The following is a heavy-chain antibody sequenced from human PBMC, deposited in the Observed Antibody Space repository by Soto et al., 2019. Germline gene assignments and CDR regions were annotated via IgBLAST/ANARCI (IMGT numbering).Heavy chain of an antibody. CDR2: IYYSGST. D-gene: IGHD3-3*01. CDR1: GGSISSSSYY. CDR3: ARIGFLEWSYFAY. V-gene: IGHV4-39*01. J-gene: IGHJ4*02. Sequence: QLQLQESGPGLVKPSETLSLTCTVSGGSISSSSYYWGWIRQPPGKGLEWIGSIYYSGSTYYNPSLKSLVTMSVYTSSNHVSLKLSSVTAADTAVYYCARIGFLEWSYFAYWGQGTLVTVSS.